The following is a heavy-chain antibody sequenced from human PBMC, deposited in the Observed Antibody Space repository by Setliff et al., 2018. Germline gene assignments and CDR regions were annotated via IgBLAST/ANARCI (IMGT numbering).Heavy chain of an antibody. D-gene: IGHD5-18*01. Sequence: GGSLRLSCAASGFTFSTYRMHWVRQAPGKGLEWVAVIWHDGGNKYHADSVKGRFTISRDNSKNTLYLQMNSLRAEDTAVYYCARAADSYGPPRSYMDVWGKGTTVTVSS. CDR2: IWHDGGNK. CDR1: GFTFSTYR. J-gene: IGHJ6*03. V-gene: IGHV3-33*08. CDR3: ARAADSYGPPRSYMDV.